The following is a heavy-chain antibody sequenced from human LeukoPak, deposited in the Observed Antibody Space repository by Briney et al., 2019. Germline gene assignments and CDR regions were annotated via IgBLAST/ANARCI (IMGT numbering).Heavy chain of an antibody. CDR1: GGSISSFF. CDR2: IFSSGST. CDR3: ARGGYGYNRWDYFDY. J-gene: IGHJ4*02. V-gene: IGHV4-59*01. D-gene: IGHD5-24*01. Sequence: ASQTLSLTCTVSGGSISSFFWSWIRQPPGEGLEWFGCIFSSGSTNYNTSLRSRVSISLDTSKNQFSLKLGSVTAADTAVYFCARGGYGYNRWDYFDYWGQGTLVTVSS.